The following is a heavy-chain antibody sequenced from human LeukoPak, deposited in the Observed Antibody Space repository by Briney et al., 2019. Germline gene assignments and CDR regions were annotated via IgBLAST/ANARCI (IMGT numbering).Heavy chain of an antibody. J-gene: IGHJ4*02. V-gene: IGHV3-23*01. CDR1: GFTFSSYA. D-gene: IGHD3-16*02. CDR3: AKARGGVIASPLDY. Sequence: GGSLRLSCAASGFTFSSYAMSWVRQAPGKGLEWVSAISGSGGSTYYADSVKGRFTISRDNSKNTLYLQTNSLRAEDTAVYYCAKARGGVIASPLDYWGQGTLVTVSS. CDR2: ISGSGGST.